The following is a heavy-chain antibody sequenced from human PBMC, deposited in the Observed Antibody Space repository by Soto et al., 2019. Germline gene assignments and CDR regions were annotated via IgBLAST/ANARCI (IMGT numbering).Heavy chain of an antibody. CDR3: ASPVYHTVTTSGGMDV. CDR2: IIPIFGTA. D-gene: IGHD4-17*01. Sequence: QVQLVQSGAEVKKPGSSVKVSCKASGGTFSSYAISWVRQAPGQGLEWMGGIIPIFGTANYAQKFQGGVTITADESTSTAYMELSSLRSDDTAVYYCASPVYHTVTTSGGMDVWGQGTTVTVSS. J-gene: IGHJ6*02. V-gene: IGHV1-69*12. CDR1: GGTFSSYA.